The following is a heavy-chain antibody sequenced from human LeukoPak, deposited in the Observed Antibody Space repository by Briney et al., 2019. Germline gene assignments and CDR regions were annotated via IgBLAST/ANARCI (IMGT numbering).Heavy chain of an antibody. CDR2: ITSSSTYI. Sequence: GGSLRLSCAASGFTFSSYSMNWVRQAPGKGLEWVSSITSSSTYIYYADSMKGRFTISRDNAKNSLYLQMDSLRAEDTAVYYCARGSSGSYYTLFDYWGQGTLVTVSS. J-gene: IGHJ4*02. CDR3: ARGSSGSYYTLFDY. D-gene: IGHD1-26*01. CDR1: GFTFSSYS. V-gene: IGHV3-21*01.